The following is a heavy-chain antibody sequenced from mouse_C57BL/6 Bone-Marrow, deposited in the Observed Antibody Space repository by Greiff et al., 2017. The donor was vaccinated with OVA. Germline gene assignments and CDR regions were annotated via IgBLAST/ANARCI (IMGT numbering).Heavy chain of an antibody. D-gene: IGHD2-4*01. CDR3: AREGYDYDVKAY. CDR2: IYPGSGST. J-gene: IGHJ3*01. CDR1: GYTFTSYW. Sequence: QVQLQQPGAELVKPGASVKMSCEASGYTFTSYWITWVKQRPGQGLEWIGDIYPGSGSTNYNEKFKSKATLTVDTSSSTAYMQLSSLTSEDSAVYYCAREGYDYDVKAYWGQGTLVTVSA. V-gene: IGHV1-55*01.